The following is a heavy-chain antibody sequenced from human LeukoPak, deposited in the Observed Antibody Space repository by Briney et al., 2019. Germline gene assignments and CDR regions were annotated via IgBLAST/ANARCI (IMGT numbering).Heavy chain of an antibody. D-gene: IGHD6-6*01. Sequence: ASVKVSCKASGYTFTGYYMHWVRQAPGQGLEWMGIINPSGGSTSYAQKFQGRVTMTRDTSTSTVYMELSSLRSEDTAVYYCARVGIAARLSYYYYGMDVWGQGTTVTVSS. CDR3: ARVGIAARLSYYYYGMDV. J-gene: IGHJ6*02. V-gene: IGHV1-46*01. CDR2: INPSGGST. CDR1: GYTFTGYY.